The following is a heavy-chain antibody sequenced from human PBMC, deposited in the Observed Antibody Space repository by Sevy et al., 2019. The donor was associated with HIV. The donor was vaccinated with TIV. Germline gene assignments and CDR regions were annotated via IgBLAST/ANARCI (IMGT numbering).Heavy chain of an antibody. CDR1: GFTISRYA. D-gene: IGHD4-4*01. Sequence: GGSLRLSCAASGFTISRYAMSWVRQAPGKGLEWVSAISGSGGSTYYADSVKGRFTISRDNSKNTLYLQMNSLRAEDTAVYYCASQGSYDYRTDYWGQGTLVTVSS. CDR2: ISGSGGST. J-gene: IGHJ4*02. V-gene: IGHV3-23*01. CDR3: ASQGSYDYRTDY.